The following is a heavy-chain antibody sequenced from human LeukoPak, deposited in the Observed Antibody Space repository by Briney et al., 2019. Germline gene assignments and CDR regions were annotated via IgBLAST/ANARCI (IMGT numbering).Heavy chain of an antibody. V-gene: IGHV4-30-4*01. J-gene: IGHJ6*02. CDR3: ARERIITTTRTRFYYYGMDV. Sequence: SETLSLTCTVSGGSLSSGDYYWSWIRQPPGKGLEWIGYIYYSGSTYYNPSLKSRVTISVDTSKNQFSLKLSSVTAADTAVYYCARERIITTTRTRFYYYGMDVWGQGTTVTVSS. CDR1: GGSLSSGDYY. CDR2: IYYSGST. D-gene: IGHD3-22*01.